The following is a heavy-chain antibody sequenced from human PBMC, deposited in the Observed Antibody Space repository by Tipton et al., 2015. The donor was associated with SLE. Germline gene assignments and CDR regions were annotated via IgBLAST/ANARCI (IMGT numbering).Heavy chain of an antibody. CDR3: AKDYRDGYPWGAFDI. V-gene: IGHV3-30*04. CDR2: ISYDGSNK. Sequence: RSLRLSCAASGFTFSSYAMHWVRQAPGKGLEWVAVISYDGSNKYYADSVKGRFTISRDNAKNSLYLQMNSLRAEDTALYYCAKDYRDGYPWGAFDIWGQGTMVTVSS. CDR1: GFTFSSYA. J-gene: IGHJ3*02. D-gene: IGHD5-24*01.